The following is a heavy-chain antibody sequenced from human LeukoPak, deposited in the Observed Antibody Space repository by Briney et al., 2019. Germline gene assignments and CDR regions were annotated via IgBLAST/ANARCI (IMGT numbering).Heavy chain of an antibody. D-gene: IGHD1-26*01. Sequence: PSETLSLTCTVSGGSISSYYWSWIRQPAGKGLEWIGRIYTSGSTNYNPSLKSRVTMSVDTSKNQFSLKLGSVTAADTAVYYCARGLPSGSYDYYYYMDVWGKGTTVTVSS. CDR1: GGSISSYY. CDR3: ARGLPSGSYDYYYYMDV. V-gene: IGHV4-4*07. J-gene: IGHJ6*03. CDR2: IYTSGST.